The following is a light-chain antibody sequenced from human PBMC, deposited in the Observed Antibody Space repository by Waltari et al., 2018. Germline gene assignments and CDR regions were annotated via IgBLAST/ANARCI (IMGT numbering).Light chain of an antibody. Sequence: QSALTQPASVSGSPGQSITISCTGTSGDIGNYKFVSWYQQEPGKAPKLIVYDVSQRPPGVSNRFSGSKSGNTASLTISGVQAEDEADDYCSSYTTTSSWVFGGGTKLTVL. CDR2: DVS. V-gene: IGLV2-14*01. CDR3: SSYTTTSSWV. J-gene: IGLJ3*02. CDR1: SGDIGNYKF.